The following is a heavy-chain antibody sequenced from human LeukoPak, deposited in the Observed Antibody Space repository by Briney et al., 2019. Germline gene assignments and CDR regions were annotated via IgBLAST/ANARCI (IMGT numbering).Heavy chain of an antibody. CDR3: ARVGQTYYYDSSGYA. CDR1: GFTVSSNY. J-gene: IGHJ5*02. D-gene: IGHD3-22*01. V-gene: IGHV3-66*01. CDR2: IYSGCST. Sequence: GGSLRLSCAASGFTVSSNYMSWVRQAPGKGLEWVSVIYSGCSTYYADSVKGRFTISRDNSKNTLYLQMNSLRAEDTAVYYCARVGQTYYYDSSGYAWGQGTLVTVSS.